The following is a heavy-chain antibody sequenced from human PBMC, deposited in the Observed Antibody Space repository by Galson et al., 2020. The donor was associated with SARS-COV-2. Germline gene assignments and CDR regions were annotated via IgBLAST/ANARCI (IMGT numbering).Heavy chain of an antibody. CDR3: ARVTWIYSCGP. D-gene: IGHD5-12*01. CDR2: DYYTGTT. V-gene: IGHV4-39*07. Sequence: ASETLSLTCTVSGDSIDRSSFYWAWVRQPPGKGLEWIATDYYTGTTYSKASLKSRVSISMDKSKNQFSLRLTSVTAADTAIYYCARVTWIYSCGPWGPGTLVTVSS. CDR1: GDSIDRSSFY. J-gene: IGHJ5*02.